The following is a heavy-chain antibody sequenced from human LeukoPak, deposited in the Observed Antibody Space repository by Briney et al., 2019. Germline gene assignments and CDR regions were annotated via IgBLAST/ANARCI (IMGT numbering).Heavy chain of an antibody. D-gene: IGHD2-2*01. CDR2: IYYSGST. CDR1: GGSISSSSYY. J-gene: IGHJ6*02. CDR3: AREGCSSTSCERLHYGMDV. Sequence: SETLSLTCTVSGGSISSSSYYWGWIRQPPGKGREWSGSIYYSGSTYYNPSLKSRVTISVDTSKNQFSLKLSSVTAADTAVYYCAREGCSSTSCERLHYGMDVWGQGTTVTVSS. V-gene: IGHV4-39*07.